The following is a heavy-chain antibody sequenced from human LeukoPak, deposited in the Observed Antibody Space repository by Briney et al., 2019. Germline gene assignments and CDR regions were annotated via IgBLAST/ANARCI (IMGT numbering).Heavy chain of an antibody. V-gene: IGHV1-18*01. CDR2: ISAYNGNT. CDR1: GYTFTSYG. D-gene: IGHD1-26*01. CDR3: AKDPKWEPKDD. Sequence: ASVKVCCKASGYTFTSYGISWVRQAPGQGLEWMGWISAYNGNTNYAQKHQRRVTMTTDTSTSTASLQLRSLRSDDKAVCYCAKDPKWEPKDDWGQGTLVTVSS. J-gene: IGHJ4*02.